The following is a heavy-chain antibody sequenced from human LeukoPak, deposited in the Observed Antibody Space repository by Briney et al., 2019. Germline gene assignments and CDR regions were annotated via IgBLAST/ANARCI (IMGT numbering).Heavy chain of an antibody. Sequence: PSETLSLTCAVSDGSISSSNYYWAWIRQPPGKGLEWIANIFYTGNTYYNPSLKSRVTISIDTSKNQFSLRLNSVTATDTAVYYCARLNKPGWFDPWGQGTLVTVSS. V-gene: IGHV4-39*01. J-gene: IGHJ5*02. CDR1: DGSISSSNYY. CDR3: ARLNKPGWFDP. CDR2: IFYTGNT. D-gene: IGHD1-14*01.